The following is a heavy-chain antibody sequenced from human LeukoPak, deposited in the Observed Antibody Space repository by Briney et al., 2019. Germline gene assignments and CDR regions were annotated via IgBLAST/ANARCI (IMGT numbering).Heavy chain of an antibody. D-gene: IGHD3-9*01. Sequence: PSETLSLTCAVYGGSFSGYYWSWIRQPPGKGLEWIGEINHSGSTNYNPSLKSRVTMSVDTSKNQFSLKLTSVTAADTAVYYCARGGGFDWLLFFYWGQGTLVTVSS. CDR2: INHSGST. V-gene: IGHV4-34*01. J-gene: IGHJ4*02. CDR3: ARGGGFDWLLFFY. CDR1: GGSFSGYY.